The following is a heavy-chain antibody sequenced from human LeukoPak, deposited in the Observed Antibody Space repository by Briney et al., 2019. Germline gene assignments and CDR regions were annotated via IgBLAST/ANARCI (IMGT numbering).Heavy chain of an antibody. J-gene: IGHJ6*03. CDR2: IRYDGSNK. D-gene: IGHD6-13*01. CDR3: AKDRGRQLGLYYYYYMDV. CDR1: GFTFSSYG. V-gene: IGHV3-30*02. Sequence: GGSLRLSCAASGFTFSSYGMHWVRQAPGKGLEWVAFIRYDGSNKYYADSVKGRFTTSRDNSKNTLYLQMNSLRAEDTAVYYCAKDRGRQLGLYYYYYMDVWGKGTTVTVSS.